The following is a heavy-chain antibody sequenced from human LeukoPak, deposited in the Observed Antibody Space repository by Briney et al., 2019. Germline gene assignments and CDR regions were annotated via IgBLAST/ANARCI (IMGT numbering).Heavy chain of an antibody. V-gene: IGHV3-23*01. D-gene: IGHD1-14*01. CDR2: ISGGGGST. CDR1: AFTFSSYA. J-gene: IGHJ5*02. Sequence: GGSLRLSCAASAFTFSSYAMNWVRQAPGKGLEWVSGISGGGGSTYYADSVKGRFNISRDNSKNTLYLQMDSLRAEDTALYYCAKGSGINHYHWIDPWGQGTLVTASS. CDR3: AKGSGINHYHWIDP.